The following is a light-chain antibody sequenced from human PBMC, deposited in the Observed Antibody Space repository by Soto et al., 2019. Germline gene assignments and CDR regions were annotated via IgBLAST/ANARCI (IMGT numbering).Light chain of an antibody. CDR1: QNISVY. J-gene: IGKJ5*01. Sequence: EIVLTQSPATLALSPGERATLSCRASQNISVYLAWYRQKPGQAPRLLIYAASNRATGIPARFSGSGSGTDFTLNISSLEPEDFAAYYCQQRNNWPPGITVGQGTRLE. CDR3: QQRNNWPPGIT. V-gene: IGKV3-11*01. CDR2: AAS.